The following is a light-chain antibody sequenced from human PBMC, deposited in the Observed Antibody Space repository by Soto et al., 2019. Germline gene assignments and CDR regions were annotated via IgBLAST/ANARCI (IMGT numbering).Light chain of an antibody. CDR2: EVT. CDR3: CSYATTSPVV. J-gene: IGLJ2*01. V-gene: IGLV2-23*02. CDR1: SSDVGNYDL. Sequence: QSALTQPASVSGSPGQSITISCTGTSSDVGNYDLVSWYQQHPGKAPKLLIYEVTKRPSGVPNRFSGSKSGNTASLTISGLQAEDEADYSCCSYATTSPVVFGGGTKLTVL.